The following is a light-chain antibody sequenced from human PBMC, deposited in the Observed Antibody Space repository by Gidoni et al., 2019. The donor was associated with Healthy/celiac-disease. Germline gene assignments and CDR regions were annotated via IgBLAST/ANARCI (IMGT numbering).Light chain of an antibody. CDR2: GNS. Sequence: QSVLTQPPSVSGAPWPMVTISCTGSSSNIGAGYDVHWYQQLPGTAPKLLIYGNSNRPSGVPDRFSGSKSGTSASLAITGLQAEDEADYYCQSYDSSLSVWVFGGGTKLTVL. CDR1: SSNIGAGYD. V-gene: IGLV1-40*01. J-gene: IGLJ3*02. CDR3: QSYDSSLSVWV.